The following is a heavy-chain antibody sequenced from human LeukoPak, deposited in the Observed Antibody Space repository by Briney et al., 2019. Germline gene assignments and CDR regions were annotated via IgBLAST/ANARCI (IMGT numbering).Heavy chain of an antibody. V-gene: IGHV4-34*01. D-gene: IGHD1-1*01. CDR3: ARGYNWNDEAHFDY. Sequence: SETLSLTCAVYGGSFSGYYWSWIRQPPGKGLEWIGEINHSGSTNYNPSLKSRVTISVDTSKNQFSLKLSSVTAADTAVYYCARGYNWNDEAHFDYWGQGTLVTVSP. CDR2: INHSGST. J-gene: IGHJ4*02. CDR1: GGSFSGYY.